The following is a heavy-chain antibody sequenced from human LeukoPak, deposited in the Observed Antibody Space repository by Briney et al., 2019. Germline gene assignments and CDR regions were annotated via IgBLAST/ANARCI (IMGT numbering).Heavy chain of an antibody. CDR3: AKDLVVVPAAIESDWFDP. V-gene: IGHV3-30*02. Sequence: GGSLRLSCAASGFTFSSYGMHWVRQAPGKGLEWVAFIRYDGSNKYYADSVKGRFTISRDNSKNTLYLQMNSLRAEDTAVCYCAKDLVVVPAAIESDWFDPWGQGTLVTVSS. J-gene: IGHJ5*02. CDR1: GFTFSSYG. D-gene: IGHD2-2*01. CDR2: IRYDGSNK.